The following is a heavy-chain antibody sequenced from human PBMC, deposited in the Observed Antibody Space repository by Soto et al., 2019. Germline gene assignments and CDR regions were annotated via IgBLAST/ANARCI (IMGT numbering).Heavy chain of an antibody. Sequence: EVQLVESGGGLVQPGGSLRLSCAASGFTFSNYWMHWVRQVPGTGLVWVSRINTDGSTTSYADSVKGRFTISRDNAKDKLHLQMNSLRAEDTAVYYCARIRNGAWYFDYWGQGTLVTISS. CDR1: GFTFSNYW. CDR3: ARIRNGAWYFDY. CDR2: INTDGSTT. D-gene: IGHD4-17*01. J-gene: IGHJ4*02. V-gene: IGHV3-74*01.